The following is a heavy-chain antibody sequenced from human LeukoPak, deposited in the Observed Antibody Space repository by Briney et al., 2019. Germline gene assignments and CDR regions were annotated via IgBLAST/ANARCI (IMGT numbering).Heavy chain of an antibody. CDR3: ARVPDSGSYFRGVEYYMDV. CDR1: GYSFTSYW. J-gene: IGHJ6*03. D-gene: IGHD1-26*01. CDR2: IYPGDSDT. Sequence: GESLKISCRGSGYSFTSYWIGWVRQMPGKGREWMGIIYPGDSDTRYSPSFQGQVTISVDKSISTAYLQWSSLKASDAAMYYCARVPDSGSYFRGVEYYMDVWGKGTTVTVSS. V-gene: IGHV5-51*01.